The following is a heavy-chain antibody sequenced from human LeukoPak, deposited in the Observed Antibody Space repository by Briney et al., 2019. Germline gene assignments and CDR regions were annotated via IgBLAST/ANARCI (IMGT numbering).Heavy chain of an antibody. CDR3: ARPLIVGSTSGAFDI. J-gene: IGHJ3*02. CDR1: GGSISSYY. CDR2: IYYSGST. V-gene: IGHV4-59*12. D-gene: IGHD1-26*01. Sequence: SETLSLTCTVSGGSISSYYWSWIRQPPGKGLEWIGYIYYSGSTNYNPSLKSRVTISVDTSKNQFSLKLSSVTAADTAVYYCARPLIVGSTSGAFDIWGQGTMVTVSS.